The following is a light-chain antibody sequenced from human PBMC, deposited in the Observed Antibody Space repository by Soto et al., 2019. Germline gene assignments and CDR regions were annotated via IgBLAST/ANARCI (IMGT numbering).Light chain of an antibody. Sequence: DIQMTQSPSTLSASVGDKVTITCRASESISPWLAWYQQKPGKAPKIVIYKASTLESGVPSRFSGSGYGTEFTLTISSLQPDDFAIYYCQQYKKNWTFGQGTKVEIK. V-gene: IGKV1-5*03. CDR3: QQYKKNWT. CDR2: KAS. CDR1: ESISPW. J-gene: IGKJ1*01.